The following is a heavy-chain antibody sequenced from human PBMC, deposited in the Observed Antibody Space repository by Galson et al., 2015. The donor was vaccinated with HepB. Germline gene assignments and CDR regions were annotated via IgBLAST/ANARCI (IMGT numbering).Heavy chain of an antibody. V-gene: IGHV1-18*01. CDR1: GYTFSSYG. J-gene: IGHJ6*03. D-gene: IGHD1/OR15-1a*01. CDR2: INTYNGHT. Sequence: SVKVSCKASGYTFSSYGISWVRQAPGQGLEWLGWINTYNGHTNYAQNLQGRVTMTIDTSTSTAYMELRSLRSDDTAVFFCAITGTDYYYYMDVWGKGATVTVSS. CDR3: AITGTDYYYYMDV.